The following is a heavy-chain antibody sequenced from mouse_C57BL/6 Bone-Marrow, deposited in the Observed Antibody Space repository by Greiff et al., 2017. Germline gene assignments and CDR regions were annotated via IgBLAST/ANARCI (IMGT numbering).Heavy chain of an antibody. CDR1: GFTFTDYY. Sequence: EVKVVESGGGLVQPGGSLSLSCAASGFTFTDYYMSWVRQPPGKALEWLGFIRNKANGYTTAYSASVKGRFTISRDNSQSILYLQMNALRAEDRATYYCARAGYYGSSYVGFAYWGQGTLVTVSA. CDR2: IRNKANGYTT. V-gene: IGHV7-3*01. CDR3: ARAGYYGSSYVGFAY. D-gene: IGHD1-1*01. J-gene: IGHJ3*01.